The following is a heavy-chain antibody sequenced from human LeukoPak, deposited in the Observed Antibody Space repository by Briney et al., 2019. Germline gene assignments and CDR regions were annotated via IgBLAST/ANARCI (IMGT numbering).Heavy chain of an antibody. V-gene: IGHV4-59*01. CDR2: MYNSGST. CDR1: GGSISSYY. D-gene: IGHD6-19*01. J-gene: IGHJ4*02. CDR3: ARYSSGWIDY. Sequence: ASETLTLTCSVSGGSISSYYWSWIRQPPGKGLEWIGSMYNSGSTNYNPSLKSRVTISVDTSKNQFSLKLTSVTAADTATYYCARYSSGWIDYWGQGTMV.